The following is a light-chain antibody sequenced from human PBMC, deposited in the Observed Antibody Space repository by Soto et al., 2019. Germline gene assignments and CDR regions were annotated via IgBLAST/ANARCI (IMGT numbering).Light chain of an antibody. V-gene: IGKV1-39*01. Sequence: IQMTQSPSCLSASVGDRVCMTVLASQSISSYLNWYQQKPGKAPKLLIYAASSLQSGVPSRFSGSGSGTDFTLTISSLQPEDFATYYCQQSYSTGITFGQGTRLEIK. CDR2: AAS. J-gene: IGKJ5*01. CDR1: QSISSY. CDR3: QQSYSTGIT.